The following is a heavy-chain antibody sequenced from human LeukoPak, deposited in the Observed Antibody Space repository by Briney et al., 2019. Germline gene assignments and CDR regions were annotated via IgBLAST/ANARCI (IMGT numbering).Heavy chain of an antibody. CDR3: ARQMQSHGNFDS. J-gene: IGHJ4*02. CDR2: LGIAGDT. D-gene: IGHD1-26*01. Sequence: GGSLRLSCAASGFTVSSYDMHWVRQPIGKGLEWVSALGIAGDTFYPDSVKGRFTISRENARNSLYLQMNSLRAEDTAMYYCARQMQSHGNFDSWGQGTLVTVSS. CDR1: GFTVSSYD. V-gene: IGHV3-13*01.